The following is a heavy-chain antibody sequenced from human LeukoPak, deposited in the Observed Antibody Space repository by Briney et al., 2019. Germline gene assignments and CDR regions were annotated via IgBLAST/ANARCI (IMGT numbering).Heavy chain of an antibody. D-gene: IGHD6-13*01. CDR2: IYYSGST. CDR1: GGSISSYY. Sequence: PSETLSLTCTVSGGSISSYYWSWIRQPPGKGLEWIGYIYYSGSTNYNPSLKSRVTISVDTSKNQFSLKLSSVTAADTAVYYCARGIAAAGITSNWFDPWGQGTLVTVSS. V-gene: IGHV4-59*01. J-gene: IGHJ5*02. CDR3: ARGIAAAGITSNWFDP.